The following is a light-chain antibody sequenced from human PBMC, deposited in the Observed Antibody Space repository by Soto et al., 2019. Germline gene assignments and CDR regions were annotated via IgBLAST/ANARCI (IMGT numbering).Light chain of an antibody. J-gene: IGKJ1*01. Sequence: EIVLTQSPGTLALSPGDRATLLYRASQSVSSNLAWYQKKPGQAPRLIIYGASTRATGIPARFSGSGSGTECTLTISSLQPEDFSVYYCQQYNNWPRTLGQGTKV. V-gene: IGKV3-15*01. CDR3: QQYNNWPRT. CDR1: QSVSSN. CDR2: GAS.